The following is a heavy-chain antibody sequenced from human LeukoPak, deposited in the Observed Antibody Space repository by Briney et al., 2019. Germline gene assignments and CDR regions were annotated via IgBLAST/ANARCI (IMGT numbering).Heavy chain of an antibody. J-gene: IGHJ6*02. CDR2: ISWNSGSI. D-gene: IGHD3-10*01. CDR3: AKDYGSGISKYGMDV. V-gene: IGHV3-9*01. CDR1: GFTFDDYA. Sequence: GRSPRLSCAASGFTFDDYAMHWVRQAPGKGLEWVSGISWNSGSIGYADSVKGRFTISRDNAKNSLYLQMNSLRAEDTAVYYCAKDYGSGISKYGMDVWGQGTTVTVSS.